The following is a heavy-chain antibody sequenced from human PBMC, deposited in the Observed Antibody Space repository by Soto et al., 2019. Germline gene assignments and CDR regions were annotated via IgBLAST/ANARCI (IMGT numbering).Heavy chain of an antibody. CDR1: GYTFTSYY. D-gene: IGHD2-15*01. J-gene: IGHJ4*02. Sequence: ASVKVSCKASGYTFTSYYMHWVRQAPGQGLEWMGIINPSGGSTSYAQKFQGRVTMTRDTSTSTVYMELSSLRSEDTAVYYCARDPDTLGYCSGGSCDFFDYWGQGTLVTVSS. CDR2: INPSGGST. CDR3: ARDPDTLGYCSGGSCDFFDY. V-gene: IGHV1-46*03.